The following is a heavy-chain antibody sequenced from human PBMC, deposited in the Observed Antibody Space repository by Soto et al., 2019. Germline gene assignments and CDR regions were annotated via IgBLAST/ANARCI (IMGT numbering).Heavy chain of an antibody. V-gene: IGHV4-59*01. CDR2: IYYSGST. Sequence: PSETLSLTCTVSGGSISSYYWSWIRQPPGKGLEWIGYIYYSGSTNYNPSLKSRVTISVDTSKNQFSLKLSSVTAADTAVYYCARVSAGVASYYFDYWGQGTLVTVSS. D-gene: IGHD3-3*01. J-gene: IGHJ4*02. CDR1: GGSISSYY. CDR3: ARVSAGVASYYFDY.